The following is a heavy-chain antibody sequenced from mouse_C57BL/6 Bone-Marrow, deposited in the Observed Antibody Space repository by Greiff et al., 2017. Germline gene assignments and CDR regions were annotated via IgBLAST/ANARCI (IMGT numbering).Heavy chain of an antibody. CDR3: ARHEEGGNPFDY. D-gene: IGHD1-1*02. V-gene: IGHV1-62-2*01. J-gene: IGHJ2*01. Sequence: VKLVESGAELVKPGASVKLSCKASGYTFTEYTIHWVKQRSGQGLEWIGWFYPGSGSIKYNEKFKDKATLTADKSSSTVYMELSRLTSEDSAVYFCARHEEGGNPFDYWGQGTTLTVSS. CDR2: FYPGSGSI. CDR1: GYTFTEYT.